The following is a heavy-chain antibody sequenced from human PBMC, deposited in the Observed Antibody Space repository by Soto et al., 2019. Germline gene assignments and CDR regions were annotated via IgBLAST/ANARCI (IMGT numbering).Heavy chain of an antibody. Sequence: QVQLVQSGAEVKKPGASVKVSCKASGYTFTTYGISWVRQAPGQGLEWMGWINTANGNTNFAQNFQGRVTMTTDTSPTTAYMELRSLRSDDTAVYYCARDRKPYCAGDCYSYYFDYWGQGSLVTVSS. J-gene: IGHJ4*02. CDR1: GYTFTTYG. CDR3: ARDRKPYCAGDCYSYYFDY. CDR2: INTANGNT. D-gene: IGHD2-21*02. V-gene: IGHV1-18*01.